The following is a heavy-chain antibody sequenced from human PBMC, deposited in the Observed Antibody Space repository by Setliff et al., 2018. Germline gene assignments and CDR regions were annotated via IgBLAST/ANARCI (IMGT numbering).Heavy chain of an antibody. V-gene: IGHV4-61*09. CDR3: ARDTPHDPVSSNWYRNWFDP. Sequence: PSETLSLTCSVSGASISSGSNYWSWTRQPAGKGVEWIGHILSSGGTNYNPSLKNRVSISLDTSKNQFPLNLNSVTAADTAVYFCARDTPHDPVSSNWYRNWFDPWGQGILVT. CDR2: ILSSGGT. D-gene: IGHD6-13*01. CDR1: GASISSGSNY. J-gene: IGHJ5*02.